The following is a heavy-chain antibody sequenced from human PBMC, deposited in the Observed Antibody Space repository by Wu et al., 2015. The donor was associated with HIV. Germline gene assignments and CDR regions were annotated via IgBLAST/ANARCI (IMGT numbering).Heavy chain of an antibody. CDR2: IIPIFGTA. Sequence: QVQLVQSGAEVKKPGSSVKVSCKASGGTFSSYAISWVRQAPGQGLEWMGGIIPIFGTANYAQKFQGRVTITTDESTSTAYMELSSLRSEDTAVYYCACDDILTGYYTPIGRGYYYYGMDVWGQGTTGHRLL. CDR1: GGTFSSYA. V-gene: IGHV1-69*05. D-gene: IGHD3-9*01. J-gene: IGHJ6*02. CDR3: ACDDILTGYYTPIGRGYYYYGMDV.